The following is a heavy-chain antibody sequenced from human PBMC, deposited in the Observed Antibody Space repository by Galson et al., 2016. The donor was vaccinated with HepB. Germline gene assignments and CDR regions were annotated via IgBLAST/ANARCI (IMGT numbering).Heavy chain of an antibody. D-gene: IGHD3-16*01. CDR3: ARDRGGGAPKLVIFDY. CDR2: ITRSGGTT. J-gene: IGHJ4*02. Sequence: SPRLSCAASGFTFNNYDMHWFRQAPGKGLEWVSYITRSGGTTLYADSVKGRFTISRDNAKNSLYLQMNSLGAEDTAVYFCARDRGGGAPKLVIFDYWGQGTLVTVSS. CDR1: GFTFNNYD. V-gene: IGHV3-48*01.